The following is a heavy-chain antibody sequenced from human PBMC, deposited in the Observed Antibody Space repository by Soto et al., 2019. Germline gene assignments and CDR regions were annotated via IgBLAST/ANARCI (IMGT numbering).Heavy chain of an antibody. J-gene: IGHJ1*01. D-gene: IGHD4-17*01. CDR3: GKDWGSGDYPSEYFQH. V-gene: IGHV3-23*01. CDR1: GFTFSSYA. CDR2: IRGGGDNT. Sequence: EVQLLEPGGGLVQPGGSLRLSCAASGFTFSSYAMSWVRQAAGKGLEWVSFIRGGGDNTYYADSVKDRFTISRDNSKNTLYLQMNSLRAEDTAVYYCGKDWGSGDYPSEYFQHWGQGTLVTVSS.